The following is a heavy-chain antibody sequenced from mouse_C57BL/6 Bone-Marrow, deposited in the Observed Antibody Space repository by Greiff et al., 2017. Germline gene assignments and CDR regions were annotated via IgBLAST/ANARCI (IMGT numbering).Heavy chain of an antibody. D-gene: IGHD2-5*01. Sequence: VQLQQPGAELVKPGASVKLSCKASGYTFTSYWMHWVKQRPGRGLEWIGRIDPNSGGTKYNEKFKSKATLTVDKPSSTAYMQLSSLTSEDSAVYYCGRERDSNYPDWYLDVWGTGTTVTVSS. V-gene: IGHV1-72*01. CDR3: GRERDSNYPDWYLDV. J-gene: IGHJ1*03. CDR1: GYTFTSYW. CDR2: IDPNSGGT.